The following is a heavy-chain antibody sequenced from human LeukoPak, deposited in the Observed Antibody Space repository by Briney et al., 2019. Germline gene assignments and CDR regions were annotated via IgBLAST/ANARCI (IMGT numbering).Heavy chain of an antibody. CDR3: ARAYCSGGSCYSKYFDY. Sequence: SETLSLTCTVSGGSISNYYWSWIRQPPGKGLEWFGYIYYSGSTNYNPSLKSRVAISVDTSKNQFSLKLSSVTAADTAVYYCARAYCSGGSCYSKYFDYWGQGTLVTVSS. J-gene: IGHJ4*02. D-gene: IGHD2-15*01. CDR2: IYYSGST. V-gene: IGHV4-59*01. CDR1: GGSISNYY.